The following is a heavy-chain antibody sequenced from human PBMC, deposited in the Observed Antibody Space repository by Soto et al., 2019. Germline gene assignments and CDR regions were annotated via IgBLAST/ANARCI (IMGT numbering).Heavy chain of an antibody. CDR3: TRREYNDYICDYYGMDV. CDR1: GDTFSSYA. V-gene: IGHV1-69*01. D-gene: IGHD4-4*01. J-gene: IGHJ6*02. Sequence: QEQLVQYGAEVKKPGSSVKVSCKASGDTFSSYAISWVRQAPGQGLEWMGGIIPVHRRTHYAQKFQGRVAITADESTTTVYMELNSLTSEDTAMYYCTRREYNDYICDYYGMDVWGLGTTVTVSS. CDR2: IIPVHRRT.